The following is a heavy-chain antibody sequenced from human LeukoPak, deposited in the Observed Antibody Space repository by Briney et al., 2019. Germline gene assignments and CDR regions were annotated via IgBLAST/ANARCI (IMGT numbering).Heavy chain of an antibody. Sequence: ASEKVSCKASGYTFTIYDINWVRQATGQGLEWMGWINPNSGNTGYAQKFQGRVTITRNTSISTAYMELSSLRSEDTAVYYCARELTAALDVWGKGTTVTVSS. CDR2: INPNSGNT. V-gene: IGHV1-8*01. J-gene: IGHJ6*04. CDR3: ARELTAALDV. D-gene: IGHD6-6*01. CDR1: GYTFTIYD.